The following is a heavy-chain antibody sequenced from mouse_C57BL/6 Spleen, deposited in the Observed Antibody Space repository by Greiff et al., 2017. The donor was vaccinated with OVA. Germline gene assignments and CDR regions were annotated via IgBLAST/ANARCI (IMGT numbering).Heavy chain of an antibody. CDR3: ARALHYFDY. CDR1: GYAFTNYL. J-gene: IGHJ2*01. CDR2: INPGSGGT. Sequence: QVQLQQSGAELVRPGTSVKVSCKASGYAFTNYLIEWVKQRPGQGLEWIGVINPGSGGTNYNEKFKGKATLTADKSSSTAYMQLISLTSEDSAVYFCARALHYFDYWGQGTTLTVSS. V-gene: IGHV1-54*01. D-gene: IGHD2-1*01.